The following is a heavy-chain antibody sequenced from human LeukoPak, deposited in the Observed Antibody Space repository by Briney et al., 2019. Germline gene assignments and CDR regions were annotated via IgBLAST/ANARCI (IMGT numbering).Heavy chain of an antibody. D-gene: IGHD4-23*01. V-gene: IGHV4-39*07. CDR2: IYYSGST. J-gene: IGHJ4*02. CDR1: GDSISSSSSY. CDR3: ARAPLTTVVTHTRQFDY. Sequence: SGTLSLTCTVSGDSISSSSSYWGWIRQPPGEGLEWIGSIYYSGSTYYNTSLKSRVTISVDTSKNQFSLKLSSVTAADTAVYYCARAPLTTVVTHTRQFDYWGQGTLVTVSS.